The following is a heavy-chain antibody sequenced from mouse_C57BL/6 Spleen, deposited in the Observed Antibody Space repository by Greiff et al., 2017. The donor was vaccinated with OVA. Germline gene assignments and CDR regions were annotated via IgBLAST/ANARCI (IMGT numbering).Heavy chain of an antibody. CDR1: GFTFSNYW. Sequence: EVKVEESGGGLVQPGGSMKLSCVASGFTFSNYWMNWVRQSPEKGLEWVAQIRLKSDNYATHYAESVTGRFTISRDDSKSSVYLQMNNLRAEDTGIYYCTGGGDTTVVFDYWGQGTTLTVSS. J-gene: IGHJ2*01. D-gene: IGHD1-1*01. CDR2: IRLKSDNYAT. V-gene: IGHV6-3*01. CDR3: TGGGDTTVVFDY.